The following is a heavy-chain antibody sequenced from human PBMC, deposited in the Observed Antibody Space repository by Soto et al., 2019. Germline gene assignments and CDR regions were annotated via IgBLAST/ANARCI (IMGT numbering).Heavy chain of an antibody. CDR1: GNTVPNYA. CDR2: IIPILGIT. J-gene: IGHJ6*02. V-gene: IGHV1-69*04. Sequence: GASVKVSCKASGNTVPNYAIHWVRQAPGQRLEWMGRIIPILGITNYAEKFQGRVTITADKSTSTAYMELSSLRSEDTAVYYCARVGGAYYYDSSVPYGMDVWGQGTTVTVSS. CDR3: ARVGGAYYYDSSVPYGMDV. D-gene: IGHD3-22*01.